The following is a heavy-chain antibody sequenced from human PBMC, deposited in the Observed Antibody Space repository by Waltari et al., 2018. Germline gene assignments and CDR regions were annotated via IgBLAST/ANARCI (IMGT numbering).Heavy chain of an antibody. V-gene: IGHV3-33*01. Sequence: QVQLVESGGGVVQPGTSLRLSCAASGFTFSSSGMHWVRRGPGKGLGGVAGLWGDGITKNHGDAVKGRFMISRDNDKNTLYLQMNSLRVEDTAMYYCARDLGWWGLDGSDIWGQGTMVSVSS. CDR1: GFTFSSSG. D-gene: IGHD2-15*01. CDR3: ARDLGWWGLDGSDI. J-gene: IGHJ3*02. CDR2: LWGDGITK.